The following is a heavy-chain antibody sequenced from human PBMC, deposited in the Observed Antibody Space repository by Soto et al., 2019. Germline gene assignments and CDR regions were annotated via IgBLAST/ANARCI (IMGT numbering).Heavy chain of an antibody. CDR1: GFTFSSYA. CDR3: ATPPDYYDSSGYHRDDAFDI. CDR2: ISGSGGST. D-gene: IGHD3-22*01. V-gene: IGHV3-23*01. J-gene: IGHJ3*02. Sequence: GGSLRLSCAASGFTFSSYAMSWVRQAPGKGLEWVSAISGSGGSTYYADSVKGRFTISRDNSKNTLYLQMHSLRAEDTAVYYCATPPDYYDSSGYHRDDAFDIWGQGTMVTVSS.